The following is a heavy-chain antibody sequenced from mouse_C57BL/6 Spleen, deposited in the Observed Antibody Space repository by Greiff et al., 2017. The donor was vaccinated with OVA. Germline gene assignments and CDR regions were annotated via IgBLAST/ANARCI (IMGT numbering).Heavy chain of an antibody. V-gene: IGHV1-39*01. J-gene: IGHJ2*01. CDR3: AADGTTEDYFDY. Sequence: VQLQQSGPELVKPGASVKISCKASGYSFTDYNMNWVKQSHGKSLEWIGVINPNYGTTSYNQKFTGKATLTVDQSSSTAYMQRNSLASEDSAAYYCAADGTTEDYFDYWGQGTTLTVSS. CDR1: GYSFTDYN. D-gene: IGHD1-1*01. CDR2: INPNYGTT.